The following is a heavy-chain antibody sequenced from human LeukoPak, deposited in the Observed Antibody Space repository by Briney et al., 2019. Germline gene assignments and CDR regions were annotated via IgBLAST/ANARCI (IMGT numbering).Heavy chain of an antibody. CDR3: ARFIGSGNWFDP. J-gene: IGHJ5*02. CDR1: GGSFSGYY. CDR2: MNHSGST. D-gene: IGHD2-15*01. Sequence: PSETLSLTCAVYGGSFSGYYWSWIRQPPGKGLEWIGEMNHSGSTNYNPSLRSRVTISVDTSKNQFHLKLSSVTAADTAVYYFARFIGSGNWFDPWGEGTLVSVSS. V-gene: IGHV4-34*01.